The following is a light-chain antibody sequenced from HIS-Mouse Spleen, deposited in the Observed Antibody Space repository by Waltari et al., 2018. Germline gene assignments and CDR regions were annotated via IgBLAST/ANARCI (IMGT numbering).Light chain of an antibody. J-gene: IGLJ2*01. CDR3: QSADSSGTHVV. CDR1: AFPNHH. Sequence: SYELTQPPSLSVSPGQPARLTCPGHAFPNHHAYWYQQKPGQAPVLVIYKDSERPSGIPERFSGSSSGTTVTLTISGVQAEDEADYYCQSADSSGTHVVFGGGTKLTVL. CDR2: KDS. V-gene: IGLV3-25*03.